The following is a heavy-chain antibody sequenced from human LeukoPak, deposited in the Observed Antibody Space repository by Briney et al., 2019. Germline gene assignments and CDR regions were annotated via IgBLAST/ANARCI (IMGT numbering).Heavy chain of an antibody. CDR1: GGSISSYF. D-gene: IGHD3-22*01. CDR3: ARHARYYDSSGYYGY. Sequence: SQTLSLTCTVSGGSISSYFCSWIRQPAGKGLEWIGRIYTSGSTNYNPSLKSRVTMSVDTSKNQFSLKLSSVTAADTAVYYCARHARYYDSSGYYGYWGQGTLVTISS. J-gene: IGHJ4*02. CDR2: IYTSGST. V-gene: IGHV4-4*07.